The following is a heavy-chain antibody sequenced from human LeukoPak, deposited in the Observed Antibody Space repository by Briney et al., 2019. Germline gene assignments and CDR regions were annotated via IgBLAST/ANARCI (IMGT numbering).Heavy chain of an antibody. CDR3: ARDRRDGYNSHYYYYMDV. D-gene: IGHD5-24*01. Sequence: PGGSLRLSCAASGFTFSSYSMNWVRQAPGEGLEWVSSISTSSSYIYYADSVKGRFTISRDNSKNTLYLQMNSLRAEDTAVYYCARDRRDGYNSHYYYYMDVWGKGTTDTVSS. J-gene: IGHJ6*03. V-gene: IGHV3-21*01. CDR1: GFTFSSYS. CDR2: ISTSSSYI.